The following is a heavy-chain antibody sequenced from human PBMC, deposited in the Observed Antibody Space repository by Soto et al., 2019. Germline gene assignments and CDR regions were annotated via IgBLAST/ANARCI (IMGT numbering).Heavy chain of an antibody. CDR2: ISGSGGST. V-gene: IGHV3-23*01. D-gene: IGHD2-15*01. CDR1: GFTFSSYA. J-gene: IGHJ4*02. Sequence: GGSLRLSCAASGFTFSSYAMSWVRQAPGKGLEWVSAISGSGGSTYYADSVKGRFTISRDNSKNTLYLQMNSLRAEDTAVYYCAKFSTAPVAVVAATFLRSYWGQGTLVTVSS. CDR3: AKFSTAPVAVVAATFLRSY.